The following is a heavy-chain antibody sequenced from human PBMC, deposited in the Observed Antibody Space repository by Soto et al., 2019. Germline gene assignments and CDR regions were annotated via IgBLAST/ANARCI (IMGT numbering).Heavy chain of an antibody. CDR2: INHSGST. V-gene: IGHV4-34*01. CDR3: ARAPYGSGSYSRAYYGMDV. J-gene: IGHJ6*02. CDR1: GGSFSGYY. Sequence: SETLSLTCAVYGGSFSGYYWSWIRQPPGKGLEWIGEINHSGSTNYNPSLKSRVTISVDTSKNQFSLKLSSVTAADTAVYYCARAPYGSGSYSRAYYGMDVWRQGTTVTVSS. D-gene: IGHD3-10*01.